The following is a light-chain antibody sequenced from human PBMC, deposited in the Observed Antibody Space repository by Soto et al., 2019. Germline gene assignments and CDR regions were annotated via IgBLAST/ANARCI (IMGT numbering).Light chain of an antibody. CDR3: NSYAAGSPYV. CDR1: SRDVGRYNY. CDR2: DVI. Sequence: QSALTQPASVSGSPGQSITISCTGTSRDVGRYNYVSWYQQHPGKAPKLIIYDVISRPSGVSDRFSGSKSGNTASLTVSGLQAEDEADYYCNSYAAGSPYVFGTGTKLTVL. V-gene: IGLV2-14*03. J-gene: IGLJ1*01.